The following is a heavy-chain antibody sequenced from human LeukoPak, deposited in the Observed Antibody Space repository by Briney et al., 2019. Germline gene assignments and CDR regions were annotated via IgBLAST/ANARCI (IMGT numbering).Heavy chain of an antibody. D-gene: IGHD3-10*01. CDR2: ISNRISTI. CDR1: GFTFSRYS. CDR3: ARDLDYYGSGNDY. Sequence: GGSLRLSCAASGFTFSRYSMNWVRQAPGKGLEWVSYISNRISTIYYADSVKGRFTISRVNAKNSLYLQMNSLRDEDTAVYYCARDLDYYGSGNDYWGQGTLVTVSS. J-gene: IGHJ4*02. V-gene: IGHV3-48*02.